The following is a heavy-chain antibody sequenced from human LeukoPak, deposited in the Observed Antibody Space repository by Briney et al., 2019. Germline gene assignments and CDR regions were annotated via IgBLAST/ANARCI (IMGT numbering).Heavy chain of an antibody. J-gene: IGHJ6*02. CDR2: IFNTGNT. V-gene: IGHV4-59*11. Sequence: SETLSLTCSVSGGSINSHYWSWIRQPPGKRLEWIGYIFNTGNTNYNPSLKSRVTISVDTSKNQFSLKLSSVTAADTAVYYCARKHSVGGGSYYYYGMDVWGQGTTVTVSS. CDR3: ARKHSVGGGSYYYYGMDV. CDR1: GGSINSHY. D-gene: IGHD2-15*01.